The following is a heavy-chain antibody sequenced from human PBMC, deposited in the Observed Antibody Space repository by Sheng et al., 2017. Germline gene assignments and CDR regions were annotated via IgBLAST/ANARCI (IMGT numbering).Heavy chain of an antibody. CDR1: GFTFSSYS. CDR3: ARGSEGPIAARIEEYFDY. Sequence: EVQLVESGGGLVKPGGSLRLSCAASGFTFSSYSMNWVRQAPGKGLEWVSSISSSSSYIYYADSVKGRFTISRDNAKNSLYLQMNSLRAEDTAVYYCARGSEGPIAARIEEYFDYWGQGTLVTVSS. CDR2: ISSSSSYI. V-gene: IGHV3-21*01. D-gene: IGHD6-6*01. J-gene: IGHJ4*02.